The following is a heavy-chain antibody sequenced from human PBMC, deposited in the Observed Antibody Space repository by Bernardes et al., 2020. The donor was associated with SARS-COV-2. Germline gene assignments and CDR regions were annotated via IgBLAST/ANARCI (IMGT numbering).Heavy chain of an antibody. CDR1: GYTFTSYG. CDR3: ARFQRITMVRGAIGSDY. CDR2: ISAYNGNT. J-gene: IGHJ4*02. D-gene: IGHD3-10*01. Sequence: ASMKVSCKASGYTFTSYGISWVRQAPGQGLEWMGWISAYNGNTNYAQKLQGRVTMTTDTSTSTAYMELRSLRSDDTAVYYCARFQRITMVRGAIGSDYWGQGTLVTVSS. V-gene: IGHV1-18*01.